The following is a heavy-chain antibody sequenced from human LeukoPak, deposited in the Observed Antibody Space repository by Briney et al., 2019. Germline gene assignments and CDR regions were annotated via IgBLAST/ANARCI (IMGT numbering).Heavy chain of an antibody. CDR2: IYYSGST. V-gene: IGHV4-39*01. J-gene: IGHJ4*02. Sequence: SETLSLTCSVSGGSISSSSYYWGWIRQPPGKGLEWIGSIYYSGSTYYNPSLKSRVTISVDTSKNQFSLKLSSVTAADTAVYYCAMISEGYYDSSGYPYFDYWGQGTLVTVSS. CDR1: GGSISSSSYY. D-gene: IGHD3-22*01. CDR3: AMISEGYYDSSGYPYFDY.